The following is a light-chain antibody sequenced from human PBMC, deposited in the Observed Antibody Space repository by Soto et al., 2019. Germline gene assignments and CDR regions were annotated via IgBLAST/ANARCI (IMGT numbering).Light chain of an antibody. Sequence: QSVLTQPASVSGSPGQSITISCTGTSSDVGGYNYVSWYQQQPGKAPKFMIYDVSNRPSGVSIRFSGSKSDNTASLTISGLQPEDEADYHCSSYTTSNTRQIVFGTGTKVTVL. CDR1: SSDVGGYNY. CDR3: SSYTTSNTRQIV. V-gene: IGLV2-14*01. J-gene: IGLJ1*01. CDR2: DVS.